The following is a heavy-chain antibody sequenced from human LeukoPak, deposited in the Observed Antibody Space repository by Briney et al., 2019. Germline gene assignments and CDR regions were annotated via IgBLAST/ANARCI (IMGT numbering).Heavy chain of an antibody. J-gene: IGHJ4*02. Sequence: SETLSLTCAVSGGSISSSNWWSWVRQPPGKGLEWIGEIYHSGSTNYNPSLKSRVTISVDKSKNQFSLKLSSVTAADTAVYYCARDRSGYSGYDFFGYWGQGALVTVSS. V-gene: IGHV4-4*02. CDR1: GGSISSSNW. CDR3: ARDRSGYSGYDFFGY. D-gene: IGHD5-12*01. CDR2: IYHSGST.